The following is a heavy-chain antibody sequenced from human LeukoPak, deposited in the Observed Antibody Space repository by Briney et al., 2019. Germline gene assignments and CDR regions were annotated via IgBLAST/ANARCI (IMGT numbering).Heavy chain of an antibody. J-gene: IGHJ4*02. D-gene: IGHD2-21*02. CDR1: GFTVSSNY. CDR2: IYSGGST. CDR3: ARGGRVTPFDY. V-gene: IGHV3-66*02. Sequence: GGSLRLSCAASGFTVSSNYMSWVRQAPGRGLEWVSVIYSGGSTYYADSVKGRFTISRDNSKNTLYLQMNSLRAEDTAVYYCARGGRVTPFDYWGQGTLVTVSS.